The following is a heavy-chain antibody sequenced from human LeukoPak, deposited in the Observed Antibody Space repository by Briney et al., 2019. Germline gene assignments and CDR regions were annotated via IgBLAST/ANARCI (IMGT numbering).Heavy chain of an antibody. V-gene: IGHV3-49*03. CDR2: IRSKAYGGTT. D-gene: IGHD6-13*01. Sequence: GGSLRLSCTASGFTFGDYAMSWFRQAPGKGLEWVGFIRSKAYGGTTEYAASVKGRFTISRDDSKSIAYLQMNSLKTEDTAVYYCTGVTSSWPPAYFDYWGQGTLVTVSS. CDR1: GFTFGDYA. J-gene: IGHJ4*02. CDR3: TGVTSSWPPAYFDY.